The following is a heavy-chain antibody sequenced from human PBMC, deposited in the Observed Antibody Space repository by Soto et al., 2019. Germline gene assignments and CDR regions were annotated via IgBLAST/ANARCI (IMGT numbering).Heavy chain of an antibody. V-gene: IGHV3-30*18. J-gene: IGHJ6*02. CDR3: AKSEGGLRYYYYYGMDV. CDR1: GFTFRSYG. CDR2: ISYDGSNK. D-gene: IGHD5-12*01. Sequence: GGSQRLSCAASGFTFRSYGMHWVRQAPGKGLEWVAVISYDGSNKYYADSVKGRFTISRDNSKNTLYLQMNSLRAEDTAVYYCAKSEGGLRYYYYYGMDVWGQGTTVTVSS.